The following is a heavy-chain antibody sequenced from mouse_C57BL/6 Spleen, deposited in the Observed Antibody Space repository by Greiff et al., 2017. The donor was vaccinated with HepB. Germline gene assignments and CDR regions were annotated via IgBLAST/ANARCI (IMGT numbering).Heavy chain of an antibody. Sequence: EVQLQQSAAELVRPGASVKLSCTASGFNIKDDYMHWVKQRPEQGLEWIGWIDPENGDTEYASKFQGKATITADTSSNTAYLQLSSLTSEDTAVYYCTSFITTVVVDYWGQGTTLTVSS. D-gene: IGHD1-1*01. J-gene: IGHJ2*01. V-gene: IGHV14-4*01. CDR3: TSFITTVVVDY. CDR2: IDPENGDT. CDR1: GFNIKDDY.